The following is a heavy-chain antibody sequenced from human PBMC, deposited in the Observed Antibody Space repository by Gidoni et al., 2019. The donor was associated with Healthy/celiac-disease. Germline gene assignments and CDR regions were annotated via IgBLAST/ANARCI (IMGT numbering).Heavy chain of an antibody. J-gene: IGHJ4*02. CDR1: GFTFSSYW. Sequence: EVQLVESGGGLVQPGGSLRLSCAASGFTFSSYWMSWVRQAPGKGLEWVANIKQDGSEKYYVDSVKGRFTISRDNAKNSLYLQMNSLRAEDTAVYYCARDQDGVIVVGEGDYFDYWGQGTLVTVSS. CDR3: ARDQDGVIVVGEGDYFDY. V-gene: IGHV3-7*01. CDR2: IKQDGSEK. D-gene: IGHD3-22*01.